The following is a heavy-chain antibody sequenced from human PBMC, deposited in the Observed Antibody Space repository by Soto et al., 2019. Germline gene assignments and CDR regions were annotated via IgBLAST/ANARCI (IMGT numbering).Heavy chain of an antibody. V-gene: IGHV3-30*18. CDR3: AKSDYGDYFDY. CDR1: RFTLSSYG. Sequence: PGGSLGLSCAASRFTLSSYGMHWFCQAPGKGLEWVAVISYDGSNKYYADSVKGRFTISRDNSKNTLYLQMNSLRAEDTAVYYCAKSDYGDYFDYWGQGTLVTVSS. D-gene: IGHD4-17*01. CDR2: ISYDGSNK. J-gene: IGHJ4*02.